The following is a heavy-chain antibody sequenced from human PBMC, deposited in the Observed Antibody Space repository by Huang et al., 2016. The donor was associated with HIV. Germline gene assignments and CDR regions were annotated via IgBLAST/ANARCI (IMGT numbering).Heavy chain of an antibody. J-gene: IGHJ3*01. Sequence: EVQLSESGGGLVQPGGSLRLSCAASGFTFSNYSLTWIRQGPGRRLEWVSRINAEGINTYYSDSVKGRFTISRDMSTNTLFLEMNSLRAEDTALYFCARDDVLDVWGQGAMVTVS. V-gene: IGHV3-23*01. CDR3: ARDDVLDV. CDR1: GFTFSNYS. CDR2: INAEGINT.